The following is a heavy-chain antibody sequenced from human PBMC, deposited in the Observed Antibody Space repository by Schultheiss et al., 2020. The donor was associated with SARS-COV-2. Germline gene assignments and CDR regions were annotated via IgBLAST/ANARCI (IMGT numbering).Heavy chain of an antibody. V-gene: IGHV1-8*01. CDR3: ARDYYDSSGYPIYWYFDL. D-gene: IGHD3-22*01. Sequence: ASVKVSCKASGYTFTSYDINWVRQATGQGLEWMGWMNPNSGNTGYAQKFQGRVTMTRNTSISTAYMELSSLRSEDTAVYYCARDYYDSSGYPIYWYFDLWGRGTLVTVSS. CDR1: GYTFTSYD. J-gene: IGHJ2*01. CDR2: MNPNSGNT.